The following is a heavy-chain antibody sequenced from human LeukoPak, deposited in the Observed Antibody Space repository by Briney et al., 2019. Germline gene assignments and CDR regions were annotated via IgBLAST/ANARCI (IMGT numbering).Heavy chain of an antibody. Sequence: PSETLSLTCTVSGGSISSSSYYWGWIRQPPGKGLEWIGGIYYSGSTYYNPSLKSRVTISVDTSKNQFSLKLSSVTAADTAVYYCARVGAYIRSFDYWGQGTLVTVSS. CDR2: IYYSGST. D-gene: IGHD1-26*01. CDR3: ARVGAYIRSFDY. CDR1: GGSISSSSYY. V-gene: IGHV4-39*07. J-gene: IGHJ4*02.